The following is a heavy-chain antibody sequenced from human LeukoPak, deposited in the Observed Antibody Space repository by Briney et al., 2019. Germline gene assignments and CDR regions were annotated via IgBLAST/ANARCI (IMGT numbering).Heavy chain of an antibody. CDR3: ARVVMIEHKFDY. Sequence: SETLSLTCTVSGGSISSGGYYWSWIRQPPGKGLEWIGYIYHSGSTYYNPSLKSRVTISVDRSKNQFSLKLSSVTAADTAVYYCARVVMIEHKFDYWGQGTLVTVSS. CDR1: GGSISSGGYY. J-gene: IGHJ4*02. D-gene: IGHD4-23*01. V-gene: IGHV4-30-2*01. CDR2: IYHSGST.